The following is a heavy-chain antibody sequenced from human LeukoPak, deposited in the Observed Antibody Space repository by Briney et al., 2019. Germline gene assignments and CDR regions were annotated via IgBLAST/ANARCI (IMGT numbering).Heavy chain of an antibody. CDR2: IKQDGSDK. CDR1: GFTFSSYW. Sequence: GGSLRLSCAASGFTFSSYWMSWVRQAPGKGLEWVANIKQDGSDKYYVDSVKGRFTISRDNAENSLYLQMNSLRAEDTAVYYCAKDGGSNYVGEYMDVWGKGTTVTVSS. CDR3: AKDGGSNYVGEYMDV. J-gene: IGHJ6*03. D-gene: IGHD4-11*01. V-gene: IGHV3-7*01.